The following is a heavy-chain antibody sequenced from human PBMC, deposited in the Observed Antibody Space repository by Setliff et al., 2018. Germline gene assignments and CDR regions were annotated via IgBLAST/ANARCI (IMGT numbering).Heavy chain of an antibody. CDR1: GGSISSGSYY. J-gene: IGHJ6*03. Sequence: SETLSLTCTVSGGSISSGSYYCSWIRQPAGKGLEWIGAIYTSGITNYNPPPKSRATISVDKSKNQFSLKLSAVTTTDTAGYYCARTGKESYDRYYYYYSMDVWGKGTTVTVSS. CDR2: IYTSGIT. V-gene: IGHV4-61*02. D-gene: IGHD3-22*01. CDR3: ARTGKESYDRYYYYYSMDV.